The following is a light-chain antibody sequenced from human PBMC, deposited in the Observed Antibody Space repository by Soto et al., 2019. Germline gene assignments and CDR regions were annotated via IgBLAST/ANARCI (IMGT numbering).Light chain of an antibody. Sequence: QSVLTQPASVSGSPEQSITISCTGTTSDVGRYNYVSWHQQHPGKAPKLLIFDVSNRPSGVSDRFAGSKSGNTASLTISGLQAEDEADYYCNSYTTGTTWVFGGVTKLTVL. CDR2: DVS. J-gene: IGLJ3*02. CDR3: NSYTTGTTWV. CDR1: TSDVGRYNY. V-gene: IGLV2-14*01.